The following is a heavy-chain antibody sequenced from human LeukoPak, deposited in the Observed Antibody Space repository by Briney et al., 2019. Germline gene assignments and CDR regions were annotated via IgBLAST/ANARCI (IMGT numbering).Heavy chain of an antibody. Sequence: GGSLRLSCAASGFTFGSYSMNWVRQAPGKGLEWVANIKKDGSETKYVDSLRGRFTISRDNAKNSLYLQINGLTVEDTAVYYCSGGSGWLMDVWGKGTTVTVSS. CDR2: IKKDGSET. CDR3: SGGSGWLMDV. J-gene: IGHJ6*03. V-gene: IGHV3-7*01. D-gene: IGHD6-19*01. CDR1: GFTFGSYS.